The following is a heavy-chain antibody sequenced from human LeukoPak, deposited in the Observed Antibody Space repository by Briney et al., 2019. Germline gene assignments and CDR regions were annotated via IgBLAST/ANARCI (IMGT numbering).Heavy chain of an antibody. CDR3: VIAVAGTAYYYYYYMDV. J-gene: IGHJ6*03. CDR2: MNPNSGNT. V-gene: IGHV1-8*01. D-gene: IGHD6-19*01. Sequence: ASVKVSCKASGYTFTSYDINWVRQATGQGLEWMGWMNPNSGNTGYAQKFQGRVTMTRNTSISTAYMELSSLRSEDTAVYYCVIAVAGTAYYYYYYMDVWGKGTTLTVSS. CDR1: GYTFTSYD.